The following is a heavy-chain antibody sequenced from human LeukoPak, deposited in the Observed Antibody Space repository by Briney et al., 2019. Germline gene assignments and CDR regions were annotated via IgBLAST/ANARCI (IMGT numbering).Heavy chain of an antibody. J-gene: IGHJ4*02. CDR3: ATYRQVLLPFES. D-gene: IGHD2-8*02. Sequence: GGTLRLSCAASGFTFSGYGMSWVRQAPGKGLEWVSVISGSGGSTYYADSVKGRFTISRDNSKNTLYLQMNSLRAEDTAVYYCATYRQVLLPFESWGQGTLVTVSS. V-gene: IGHV3-23*01. CDR2: ISGSGGST. CDR1: GFTFSGYG.